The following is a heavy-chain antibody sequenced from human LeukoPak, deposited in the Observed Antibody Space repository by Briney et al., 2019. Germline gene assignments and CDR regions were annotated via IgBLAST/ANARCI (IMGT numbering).Heavy chain of an antibody. CDR1: GFTFSTYA. CDR2: ISGSGSNT. J-gene: IGHJ4*02. Sequence: GSLRLSCAASGFTFSTYAMSWVRQAPGKGREWISAISGSGSNTYYADSVKGRFTISRDNSKNTLYLQMNSVRAEDTAVYYCAKPPGRYRYGNDYWGQGTLVTVSS. D-gene: IGHD5-18*01. V-gene: IGHV3-23*01. CDR3: AKPPGRYRYGNDY.